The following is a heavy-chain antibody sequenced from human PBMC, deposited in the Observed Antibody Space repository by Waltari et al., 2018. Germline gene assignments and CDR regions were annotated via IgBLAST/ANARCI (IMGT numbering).Heavy chain of an antibody. Sequence: DVRLSESGGGLAQPGGSLRLSCVASEFTLSNSAMSWVRRAPGEGLEWVSALVRSGFGTHYADSVKGRFASSRDNAKNTLYLQMNSLRAEDTAVYYCAKCEMYDSGWCAFFRYWGQGTLVTVSS. CDR1: EFTLSNSA. V-gene: IGHV3-23*01. CDR3: AKCEMYDSGWCAFFRY. J-gene: IGHJ4*02. CDR2: LVRSGFGT. D-gene: IGHD6-19*01.